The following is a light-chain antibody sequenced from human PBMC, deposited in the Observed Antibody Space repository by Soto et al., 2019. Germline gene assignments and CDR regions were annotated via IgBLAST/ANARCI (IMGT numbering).Light chain of an antibody. V-gene: IGKV3-20*01. CDR3: QQYGSSPRT. J-gene: IGKJ1*01. CDR2: DAS. Sequence: EIVLTQSPGTLSLSPGERATLSCSASQSVSSSYLAWYQQKPGQAPRLLIYDASSRATGIPDRFSGSVSGTDFTLTISRLEPEDVAVYYCQQYGSSPRTFVQGTKVEIK. CDR1: QSVSSSY.